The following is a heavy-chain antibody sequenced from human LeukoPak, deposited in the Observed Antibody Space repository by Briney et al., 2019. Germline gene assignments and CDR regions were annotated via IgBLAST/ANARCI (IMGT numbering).Heavy chain of an antibody. CDR1: GYTFTRHY. D-gene: IGHD1-1*01. Sequence: ASVKVSCKASGYTFTRHYTYWVRQAPGQGLEWMGIIDPSGGSTSYAQKFQGRVTMTRDTTTSTVYMELSGLRSEDTAVYFCARDKSGTTQGDFDYWGQGTLVTVSS. J-gene: IGHJ4*02. CDR3: ARDKSGTTQGDFDY. V-gene: IGHV1-46*01. CDR2: IDPSGGST.